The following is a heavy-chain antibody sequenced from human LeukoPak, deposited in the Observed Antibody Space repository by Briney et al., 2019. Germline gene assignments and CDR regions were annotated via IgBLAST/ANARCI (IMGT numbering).Heavy chain of an antibody. Sequence: PSQTLSLACTVSGGSISSGGYYWSWIRQHPGKGLEWIGYIYYSGSTYYNPSLKSRVTISVDTSKNQFSLKLSSVTAADTAVYYCARGTGSGYFLPNWFDPWGQGTLVTVSS. CDR3: ARGTGSGYFLPNWFDP. CDR2: IYYSGST. CDR1: GGSISSGGYY. V-gene: IGHV4-31*03. D-gene: IGHD3-3*01. J-gene: IGHJ5*02.